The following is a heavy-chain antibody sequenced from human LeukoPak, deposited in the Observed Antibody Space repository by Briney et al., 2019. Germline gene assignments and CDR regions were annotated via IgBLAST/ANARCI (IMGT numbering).Heavy chain of an antibody. J-gene: IGHJ4*02. CDR1: GFTFTSSA. CDR3: ARVGSSWTYYFDY. V-gene: IGHV1-58*02. CDR2: IVVGSGNT. D-gene: IGHD6-13*01. Sequence: SVKVSCKASGFTFTSSAMQWVRQARGQRLEWIGWIVVGSGNTNYAQKFQERVTITRDMSTSTAYMELSSLRSEDTAVYYCARVGSSWTYYFDYWGQGTLVIVSS.